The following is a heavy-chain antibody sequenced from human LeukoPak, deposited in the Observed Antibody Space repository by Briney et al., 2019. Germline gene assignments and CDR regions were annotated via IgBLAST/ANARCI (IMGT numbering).Heavy chain of an antibody. V-gene: IGHV3-23*01. D-gene: IGHD6-13*01. CDR3: AREIPQQLVAMDV. CDR1: GFTFSNYA. CDR2: ISGSGGGT. Sequence: PGGSLRLSCAASGFTFSNYAMSWVRQAPGKGLEWVSAISGSGGGTYYADSVKGRFTISRDNSKNSLYLQMNGLRAEDTAVYYCAREIPQQLVAMDVWGQGTTVTVSS. J-gene: IGHJ6*02.